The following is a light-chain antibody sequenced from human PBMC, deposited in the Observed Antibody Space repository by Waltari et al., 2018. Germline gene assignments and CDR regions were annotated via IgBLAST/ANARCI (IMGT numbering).Light chain of an antibody. J-gene: IGLJ2*01. V-gene: IGLV2-23*02. Sequence: QSALPPPASVSGSPGQSITISCTGTSSAVGNYKRVSWYQQHPGKAPKLMIYAVSKRPSGVSDHFSGSKSGDMASLTISGRQPEDEAEYFCSSYAGSSKGVFGGGTKVTVL. CDR3: SSYAGSSKGV. CDR1: SSAVGNYKR. CDR2: AVS.